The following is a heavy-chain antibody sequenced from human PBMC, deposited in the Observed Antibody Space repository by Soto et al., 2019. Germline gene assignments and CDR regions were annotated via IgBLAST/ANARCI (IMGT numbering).Heavy chain of an antibody. J-gene: IGHJ3*02. V-gene: IGHV3-48*03. D-gene: IGHD5-12*01. CDR2: IKSGGSTT. CDR1: GFAFNSYE. Sequence: GGSLRLSCTASGFAFNSYEMDWVRQAPGKGLEWVANIKSGGSTTFYTASVKGRFTISRDDVKNLLYLEMNSLRAEDTAVYYCVKEKSVMYSGYDAFDIWGQGTMVTVSS. CDR3: VKEKSVMYSGYDAFDI.